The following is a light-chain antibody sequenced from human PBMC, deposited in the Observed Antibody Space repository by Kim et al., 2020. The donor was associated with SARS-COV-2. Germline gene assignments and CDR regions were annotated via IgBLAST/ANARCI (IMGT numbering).Light chain of an antibody. CDR1: QSIRNAY. CDR2: GAS. V-gene: IGKV3-20*01. J-gene: IGKJ1*01. Sequence: LSPGERATLSCRASQSIRNAYVAWYQQKLGQAPRLLIYGASSRATGIPDRFSGSGSGTDFTLTISRLEPEDFAIYYCQEYGTSRTFGQGTKVEIK. CDR3: QEYGTSRT.